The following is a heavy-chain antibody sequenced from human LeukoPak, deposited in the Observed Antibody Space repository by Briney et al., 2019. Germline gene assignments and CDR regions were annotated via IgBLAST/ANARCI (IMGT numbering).Heavy chain of an antibody. V-gene: IGHV3-30*18. D-gene: IGHD5-18*01. J-gene: IGHJ4*02. Sequence: PGGSLRLSCAASGFTFSSYGMHWVRQAPGKGLEWVAVISSDGSNKYFADSVKGRITISRDNSKNTLYLQMNSLRAEDTAVYYCAKPRDTAYYFDYWRQGTLVTVSS. CDR3: AKPRDTAYYFDY. CDR1: GFTFSSYG. CDR2: ISSDGSNK.